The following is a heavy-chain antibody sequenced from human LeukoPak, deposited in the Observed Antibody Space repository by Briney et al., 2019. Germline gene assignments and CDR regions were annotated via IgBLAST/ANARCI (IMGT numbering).Heavy chain of an antibody. V-gene: IGHV1-8*01. Sequence: ASVTVSFKASGYTFTSYDINWVRQATGQGLEWMGWMNPNSGNTGYAQKFQGRVTMTRNTSIITAYMELSSLRSEDTAVYYCARGRPYSSSWYSRGGHYYYMDVWGKGTTVTVSS. CDR2: MNPNSGNT. CDR3: ARGRPYSSSWYSRGGHYYYMDV. CDR1: GYTFTSYD. D-gene: IGHD6-13*01. J-gene: IGHJ6*03.